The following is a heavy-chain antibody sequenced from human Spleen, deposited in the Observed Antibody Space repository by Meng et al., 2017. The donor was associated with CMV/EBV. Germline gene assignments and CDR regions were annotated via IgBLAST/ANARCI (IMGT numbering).Heavy chain of an antibody. Sequence: GESLKISCAASGFTFSDYYMSWIRQAPGKGLEWVSYISSSGYTIYYADSVKGRFTISRDNAKNSLYLQMNSLRAEDTAVYYCARLSQHYYYGMDVWGQGTTVTVSS. V-gene: IGHV3-11*01. J-gene: IGHJ6*02. CDR1: GFTFSDYY. CDR3: ARLSQHYYYGMDV. CDR2: ISSSGYTI.